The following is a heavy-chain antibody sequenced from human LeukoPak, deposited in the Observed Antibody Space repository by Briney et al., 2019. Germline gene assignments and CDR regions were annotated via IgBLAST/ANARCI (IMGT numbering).Heavy chain of an antibody. D-gene: IGHD3-10*01. CDR1: GFTFSSYE. CDR2: TSTSGATI. CDR3: ARRVRLPDYYGSGGKGYYGMDV. J-gene: IGHJ6*04. V-gene: IGHV3-48*03. Sequence: GGSLRLSCAASGFTFSSYEMNWVRQAPGKGLEWVSYTSTSGATIYYADSVKGRFTISRDSAKNSLYLQMNNLRAEDTAVYYCARRVRLPDYYGSGGKGYYGMDVWGKGTTVTVSS.